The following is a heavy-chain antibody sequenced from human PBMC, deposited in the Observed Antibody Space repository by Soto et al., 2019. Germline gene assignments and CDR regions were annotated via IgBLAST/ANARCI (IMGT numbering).Heavy chain of an antibody. J-gene: IGHJ6*02. V-gene: IGHV3-23*01. CDR2: VSAGGDMT. D-gene: IGHD2-15*01. CDR1: GFTFSSYA. Sequence: DVQLLESGGDLVQPGGSLRLSCAASGFTFSSYAMSWVRQAPGKGLEWVSSVSAGGDMTYYSDSVKGRFTISRDNSNNALFLQMNSLRAEDTALYYCARGDRGISGSPASYSYSGVDFWGQGHTVTVSS. CDR3: ARGDRGISGSPASYSYSGVDF.